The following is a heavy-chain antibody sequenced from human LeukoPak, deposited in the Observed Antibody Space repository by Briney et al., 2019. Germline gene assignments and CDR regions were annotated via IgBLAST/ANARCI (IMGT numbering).Heavy chain of an antibody. CDR1: GGSISSSSYY. J-gene: IGHJ3*02. D-gene: IGHD2-15*01. Sequence: PSGTLSLTCTVSGGSISSSSYYWGWIRQPPGKGLEWIGSIYYSGSTYYNPSLKSRVTISVDTSKNQFSLKLSSVTAADTAVYYCARHVWSSSGSEAFDIWGQGTMVTVSS. CDR2: IYYSGST. CDR3: ARHVWSSSGSEAFDI. V-gene: IGHV4-39*01.